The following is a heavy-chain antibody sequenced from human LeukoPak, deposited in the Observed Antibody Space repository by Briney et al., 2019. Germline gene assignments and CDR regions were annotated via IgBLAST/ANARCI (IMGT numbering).Heavy chain of an antibody. V-gene: IGHV1-2*02. CDR1: GYTFTGYY. CDR3: ARENRGSTDAFDI. CDR2: INPNSGGT. J-gene: IGHJ3*02. Sequence: ASVNVSCKASGYTFTGYYMHWVRQAPGQGLEWMGWINPNSGGTNYAQKFQGRVTMTRDTSISTAYMELSRLRSDDTAVYYCARENRGSTDAFDIWGQGTMVTVSS. D-gene: IGHD7-27*01.